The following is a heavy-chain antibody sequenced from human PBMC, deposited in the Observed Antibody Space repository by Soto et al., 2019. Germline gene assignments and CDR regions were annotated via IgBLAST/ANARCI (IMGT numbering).Heavy chain of an antibody. J-gene: IGHJ4*02. V-gene: IGHV4-59*01. D-gene: IGHD6-13*01. CDR1: GGSIISYY. CDR2: IYYSGST. Sequence: SETLSLTCTVSGGSIISYYWSWIRQPPGKGLEWIGYIYYSGSTNYNPSLKSRVTISVDTSKNQFSLKLSSVTAADTAVYYCARDRIAAAGGYFDYWGQGTLVTVSS. CDR3: ARDRIAAAGGYFDY.